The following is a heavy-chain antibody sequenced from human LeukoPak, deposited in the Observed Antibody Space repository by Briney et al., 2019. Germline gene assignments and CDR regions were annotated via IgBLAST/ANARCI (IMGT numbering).Heavy chain of an antibody. Sequence: TSETLSLTCAVYGGSFSDYFWSWIRQPPGKGLEWIGEINHGGNTNYNASLKSRVTISVDTSNNQFSLKLKYVTAADTAVYYCARSDPAHWGQGTLVTVSS. CDR1: GGSFSDYF. V-gene: IGHV4-34*01. CDR3: ARSDPAH. J-gene: IGHJ4*02. CDR2: INHGGNT.